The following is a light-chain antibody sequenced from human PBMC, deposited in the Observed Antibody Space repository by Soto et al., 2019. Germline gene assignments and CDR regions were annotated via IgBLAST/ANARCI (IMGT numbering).Light chain of an antibody. CDR3: SSYSSSSLYV. CDR2: DVN. Sequence: QSVLTQPASVSGSAGQSLTISCTGSSSDVGGYNYVSWYQHHPGKAPKLMIYDVNNRPSGVSNRFFGSKSGNTASLTISGLQAEDETDYYCSSYSSSSLYVFGTATKLTVL. CDR1: SSDVGGYNY. J-gene: IGLJ1*01. V-gene: IGLV2-14*03.